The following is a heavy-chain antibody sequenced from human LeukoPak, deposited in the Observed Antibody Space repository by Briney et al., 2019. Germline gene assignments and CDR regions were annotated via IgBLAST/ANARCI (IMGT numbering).Heavy chain of an antibody. D-gene: IGHD3-22*01. Sequence: KTSQTLSLTCTVSGGSISSGGYYWSWIRQHPGKGLEWIGYIYYSGSTYYNPSLKSRVTISVDTSKNQFSLKLSSVTAADTVVYYCARVNYDSSGYYYDYWGQGTLVTVSS. J-gene: IGHJ4*02. CDR2: IYYSGST. CDR3: ARVNYDSSGYYYDY. V-gene: IGHV4-31*03. CDR1: GGSISSGGYY.